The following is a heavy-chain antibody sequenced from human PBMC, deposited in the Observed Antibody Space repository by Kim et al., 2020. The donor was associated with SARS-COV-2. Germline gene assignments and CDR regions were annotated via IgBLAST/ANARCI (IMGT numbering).Heavy chain of an antibody. D-gene: IGHD4-17*01. J-gene: IGHJ3*02. Sequence: SETLSLTCTVSGGSISSYYWSWIRQPPGKGLEWIGYIYYSGSTNYNPSLKSRVTISVDTSKNQFSLKLSSVTAADTAVYYCARVGYGDYDAFDIWGQGTMVTVSS. CDR1: GGSISSYY. V-gene: IGHV4-59*13. CDR3: ARVGYGDYDAFDI. CDR2: IYYSGST.